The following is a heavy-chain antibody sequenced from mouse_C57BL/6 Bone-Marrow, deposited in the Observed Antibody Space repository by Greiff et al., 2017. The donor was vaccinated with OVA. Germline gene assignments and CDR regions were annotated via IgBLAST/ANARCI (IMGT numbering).Heavy chain of an antibody. D-gene: IGHD2-4*01. J-gene: IGHJ2*01. CDR2: INPNNGGT. CDR1: GYTFTDYY. Sequence: VQLQQSGPELVKPGASVKISCKASGYTFTDYYMNWVKQSHGKSLEWIGDINPNNGGTSYNQKFKGKATLTVDKSSSTAYMALRSLTSETSAVYYCARAYYDYYGGMYYFDYWGQGTTLTVSS. V-gene: IGHV1-26*01. CDR3: ARAYYDYYGGMYYFDY.